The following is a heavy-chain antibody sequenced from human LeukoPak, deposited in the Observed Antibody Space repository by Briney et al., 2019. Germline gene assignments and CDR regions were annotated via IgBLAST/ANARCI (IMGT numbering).Heavy chain of an antibody. CDR2: ISSSGSTI. J-gene: IGHJ4*02. V-gene: IGHV3-48*03. D-gene: IGHD3-10*01. Sequence: GGSLRLSCAASGFTFSSYEMNWVRQAPAKGLEWVSYISSSGSTIYYADSVKGRFTISRDNAKNSLYLQMNSLRAEDTAVYYCAREGQYGSGIDYWGQGTLVTVSS. CDR3: AREGQYGSGIDY. CDR1: GFTFSSYE.